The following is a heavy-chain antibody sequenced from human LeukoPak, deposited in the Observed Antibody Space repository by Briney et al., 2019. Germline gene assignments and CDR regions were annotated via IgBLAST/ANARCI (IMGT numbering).Heavy chain of an antibody. J-gene: IGHJ4*02. CDR2: IRYDGSNK. CDR3: AKDEVYCSGGSCYHY. D-gene: IGHD2-15*01. V-gene: IGHV3-30*02. CDR1: GFTFSSYG. Sequence: GALRLSCAASGFTFSSYGMHWVRQAPGKGLEWVAFIRYDGSNKYYADSVKGRFTISRDNSKNTLYLQMNSLRAEDTAVYYCAKDEVYCSGGSCYHYWGQGTLVTVSS.